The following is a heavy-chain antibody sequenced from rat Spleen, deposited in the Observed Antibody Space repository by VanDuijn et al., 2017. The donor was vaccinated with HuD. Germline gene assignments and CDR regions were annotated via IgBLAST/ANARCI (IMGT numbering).Heavy chain of an antibody. CDR2: ISYEGSST. V-gene: IGHV5-22*01. CDR1: GFTLSDYY. CDR3: VRFYDGYYHRFDY. D-gene: IGHD1-12*03. Sequence: EVQLVESGGGLVQPGRSLKLSCAASGFTLSDYYMAWVRQAPKKGLEWVASISYEGSSTYYGDSVKGRFTISRDNAKSTLYLQMNSLRSEDTATYYCVRFYDGYYHRFDYWGQGVMVTVSS. J-gene: IGHJ2*01.